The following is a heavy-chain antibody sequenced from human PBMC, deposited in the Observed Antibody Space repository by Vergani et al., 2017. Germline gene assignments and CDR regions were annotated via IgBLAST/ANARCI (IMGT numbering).Heavy chain of an antibody. CDR2: ISYDGSNK. D-gene: IGHD1-1*01. J-gene: IGHJ3*02. CDR3: ARSTGTTGTTGAFDI. Sequence: QVQLVESGGGVVQPGRSLRLSCAASGFTFSSYAMHWVRQAPGKGLEWVAVISYDGSNKYYADSVEGRVTSSRDNSKNTLYLQMTSLRAEDTAVYYCARSTGTTGTTGAFDIWGQGTMVTVSS. CDR1: GFTFSSYA. V-gene: IGHV3-30-3*01.